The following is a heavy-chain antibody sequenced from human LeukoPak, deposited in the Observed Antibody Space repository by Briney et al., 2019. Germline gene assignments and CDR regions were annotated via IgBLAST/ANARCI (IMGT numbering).Heavy chain of an antibody. V-gene: IGHV3-66*01. D-gene: IGHD3-22*01. Sequence: GGSLRLSCAASGFTVSSNHMSWVRQAPGKGLEWVSVIYSGGSTYYADSVKGRFTISRDNSKNTLYLQMNSLRAEDTAVYYCARSLLYDTSVWGQGTLVAVSS. CDR3: ARSLLYDTSV. CDR1: GFTVSSNH. J-gene: IGHJ4*02. CDR2: IYSGGST.